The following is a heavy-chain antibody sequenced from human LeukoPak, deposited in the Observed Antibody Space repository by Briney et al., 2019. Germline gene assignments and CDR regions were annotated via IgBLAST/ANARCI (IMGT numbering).Heavy chain of an antibody. D-gene: IGHD5-12*01. J-gene: IGHJ4*02. V-gene: IGHV1-46*01. CDR1: GYTFTSNY. CDR2: ISPSGGST. Sequence: ASVKVSCKAFGYTFTSNYMHWVRQAPGQGPEWMGVISPSGGSTTYAQKFQGRVTLTRDTSISTAYMELSSLTSDDTAVYYCARGRFSGYGADWGQGTLVTVSS. CDR3: ARGRFSGYGAD.